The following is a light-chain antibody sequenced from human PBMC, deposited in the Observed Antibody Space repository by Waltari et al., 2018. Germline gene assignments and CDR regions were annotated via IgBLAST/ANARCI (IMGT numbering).Light chain of an antibody. CDR2: AAS. J-gene: IGKJ4*01. CDR1: QSSSDS. CDR3: QQRFSAPLT. V-gene: IGKV1-39*01. Sequence: HMTQVPSSFAASVETGGTINCRASQSSSDSIIWDQQKPGKALTLLSYAASQLQSGVPSRLSGRRSGTDFTHTISSLQTEDLATYYCQQRFSAPLTFGGGTKVEIK.